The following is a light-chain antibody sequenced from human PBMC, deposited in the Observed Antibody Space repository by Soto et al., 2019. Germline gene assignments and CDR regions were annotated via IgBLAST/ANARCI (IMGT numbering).Light chain of an antibody. CDR2: DAS. CDR3: QQYESDSPWT. Sequence: IQMTQSPSTLSASVGDIATITCRASQSISSWLAWYQQKPGKAPKLLIYDASTLQSGVPSRYSGSGSGTEFTLTISNLQPDDFATYYCQQYESDSPWTFGQGTKVDIK. CDR1: QSISSW. J-gene: IGKJ1*01. V-gene: IGKV1-5*01.